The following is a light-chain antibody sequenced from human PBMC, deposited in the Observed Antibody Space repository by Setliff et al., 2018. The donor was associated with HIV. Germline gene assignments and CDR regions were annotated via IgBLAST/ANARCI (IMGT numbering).Light chain of an antibody. CDR3: QQYGSSSLT. Sequence: EIVLTQSPGTLSLSPGERATLSCRASQSVSSSYLAWYQQKPGLAPRLLIYEASSRATGIPDRFSGSGSGTDFTLTISRLEPEDFAVYYCQQYGSSSLTVGRGTKVDIK. CDR1: QSVSSSY. CDR2: EAS. J-gene: IGKJ4*01. V-gene: IGKV3D-20*01.